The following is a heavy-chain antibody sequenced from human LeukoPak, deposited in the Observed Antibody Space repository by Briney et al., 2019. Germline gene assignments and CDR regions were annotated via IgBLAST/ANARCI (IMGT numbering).Heavy chain of an antibody. D-gene: IGHD3-3*01. V-gene: IGHV3-30*02. Sequence: GGSLRLSCAASGFTFTTYGMHWVRQAPGKGLEWVAFIRYDGSNKYYADSVKGRFTISRDNSKNALYLQMNSLKSDDTAVYYCARDNITIFGVASEYFQHWGQGTLVTVSS. CDR2: IRYDGSNK. CDR1: GFTFTTYG. CDR3: ARDNITIFGVASEYFQH. J-gene: IGHJ1*01.